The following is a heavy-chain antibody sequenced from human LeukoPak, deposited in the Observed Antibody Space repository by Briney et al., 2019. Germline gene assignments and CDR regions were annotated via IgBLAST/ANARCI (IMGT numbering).Heavy chain of an antibody. V-gene: IGHV3-48*03. D-gene: IGHD6-19*01. CDR1: GFTFSSYE. J-gene: IGHJ2*01. Sequence: GGSLRLSCAASGFTFSSYEMNWVRQAPGKGLEWVSYISDTSTIYYADSVKGRFTISRDNAKNSLYLQMNSLRAEDTAVYYCAKDLGGGSGCYDLWGRGTLVTVSS. CDR3: AKDLGGGSGCYDL. CDR2: ISDTSTI.